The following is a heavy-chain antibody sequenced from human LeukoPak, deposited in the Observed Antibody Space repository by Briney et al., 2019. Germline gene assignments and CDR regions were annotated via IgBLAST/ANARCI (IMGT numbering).Heavy chain of an antibody. V-gene: IGHV3-23*01. Sequence: GALRLSCAASGFTFSSYAMSWVRQAPGKGLEWVSAISGSGGSTYYADSVKGRFTISRDNSKNTLYLQMDSLRAEDTAVYYCAKVRPYYYGSGSYCYFDYWGQGTLVTVSS. CDR3: AKVRPYYYGSGSYCYFDY. CDR2: ISGSGGST. J-gene: IGHJ4*02. D-gene: IGHD3-10*01. CDR1: GFTFSSYA.